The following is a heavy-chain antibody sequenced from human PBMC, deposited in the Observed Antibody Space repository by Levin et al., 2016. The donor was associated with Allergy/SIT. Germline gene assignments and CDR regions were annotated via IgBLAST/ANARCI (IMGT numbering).Heavy chain of an antibody. CDR3: ARDQGSARDKGIAVPGRD. CDR2: INPNNGGT. Sequence: WVRQAPGQGLEWMGWINPNNGGTNYAQRLQGRFTMTRDTSISTVYLELTSLRSDDTALYYCARDQGSARDKGIAVPGRDWGQGTLVTVSS. J-gene: IGHJ4*02. V-gene: IGHV1-2*02. D-gene: IGHD6-19*01.